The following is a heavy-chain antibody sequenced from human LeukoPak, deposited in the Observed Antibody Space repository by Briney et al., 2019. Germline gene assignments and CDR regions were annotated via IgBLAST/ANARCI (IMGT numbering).Heavy chain of an antibody. CDR3: ARHGGSGWYLDAFDI. J-gene: IGHJ3*02. D-gene: IGHD6-19*01. CDR2: ISDSGST. Sequence: PSETLSLTCTVSGGSISSYYWSWIRQPPGKRPEWIAYISDSGSTFYNPSLKSRVTISLDTSKNQFSLKLSSVTAADTAVYYCARHGGSGWYLDAFDIWGQGTMVTVSS. CDR1: GGSISSYY. V-gene: IGHV4-59*08.